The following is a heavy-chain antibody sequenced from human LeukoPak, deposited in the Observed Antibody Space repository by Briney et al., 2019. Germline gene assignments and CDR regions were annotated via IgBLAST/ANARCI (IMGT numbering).Heavy chain of an antibody. CDR1: RFTFSTYS. CDR3: ARDSLVGSTTPVFDY. CDR2: IDSTSTYI. V-gene: IGHV3-21*04. J-gene: IGHJ4*02. Sequence: GGSLRLSCAASRFTFSTYSMNWVRQAPGKGLEWVSSIDSTSTYIYYADSMKGRFTISRDNAKNSLYLQMDSLRAEDTAVYYCARDSLVGSTTPVFDYWGQGTLVTVSS. D-gene: IGHD1-26*01.